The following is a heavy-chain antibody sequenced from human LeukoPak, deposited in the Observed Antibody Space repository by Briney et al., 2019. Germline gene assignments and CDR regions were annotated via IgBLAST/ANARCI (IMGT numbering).Heavy chain of an antibody. CDR1: GFTFSGYA. CDR2: ISGSGGST. Sequence: GGSLRLSCAASGFTFSGYAMSWVRQAPGKGLEWVSAISGSGGSTYYADSVKGRFTISRDNSKNTLYLQMNSLRAEDTAVYYCAKVREDIVVVPAAIFDYWGQGTLVTVSS. CDR3: AKVREDIVVVPAAIFDY. V-gene: IGHV3-23*01. J-gene: IGHJ4*02. D-gene: IGHD2-2*01.